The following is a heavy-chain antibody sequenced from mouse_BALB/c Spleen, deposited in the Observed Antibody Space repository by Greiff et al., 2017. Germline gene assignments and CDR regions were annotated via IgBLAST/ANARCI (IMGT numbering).Heavy chain of an antibody. CDR3: ARSFDV. V-gene: IGHV5-6-5*01. CDR1: GFTFSSYA. Sequence: VQLKESGGGLVKPGGSLKLSCAASGFTFSSYAMSWVRQTPEKRLEWVASISSGGSTYYPDSVKGRFTISRDNPKNTLFLQMTSLRSEDTAMYYCARSFDVWGAGTTVTVSS. CDR2: ISSGGST. J-gene: IGHJ1*01.